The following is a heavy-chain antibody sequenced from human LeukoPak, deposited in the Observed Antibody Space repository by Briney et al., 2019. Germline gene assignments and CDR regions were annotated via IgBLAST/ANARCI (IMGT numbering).Heavy chain of an antibody. CDR3: ARAPADYYMDV. D-gene: IGHD6-25*01. J-gene: IGHJ6*03. Sequence: ASVKVSCKASGYTFTSYAMNWVRQAPGQGLEWMGWISAYNGNTNYAQKLQGRVTMTTDTSTSTAYMELRSLGSDDTAVYYCARAPADYYMDVWGKGTTVTISS. CDR2: ISAYNGNT. CDR1: GYTFTSYA. V-gene: IGHV1-18*01.